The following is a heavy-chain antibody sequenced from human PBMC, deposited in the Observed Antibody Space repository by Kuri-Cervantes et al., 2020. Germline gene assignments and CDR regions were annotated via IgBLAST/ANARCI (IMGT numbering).Heavy chain of an antibody. V-gene: IGHV4-38-2*01. D-gene: IGHD6-19*01. CDR3: ARGGNIALAGILDY. CDR1: GYSISHGYY. J-gene: IGHJ4*02. Sequence: SETLSLTCAVSGYSISHGYYWGWIRQPPGKGLEWIATIYQSGRTYFNPSLKSRVTISVDTSKNQFSLKLSSVTAADTAVYYCARGGNIALAGILDYWGQGTLVTVSS. CDR2: IYQSGRT.